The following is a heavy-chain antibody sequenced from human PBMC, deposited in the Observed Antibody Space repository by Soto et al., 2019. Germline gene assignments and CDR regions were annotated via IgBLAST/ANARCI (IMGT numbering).Heavy chain of an antibody. CDR3: AKARDQQWVRLPFDY. D-gene: IGHD6-19*01. CDR1: GFFFSSYT. V-gene: IGHV3-23*01. CDR2: FSATSENT. J-gene: IGHJ4*02. Sequence: EVQLLESGGGLVQPGGSLSLSCVGSGFFFSSYTMTWVRQAPGKGLEWVSSFSATSENTYYADSVRGRFTISRDNSKNTLFLQMTSLTAEHTAMYYCAKARDQQWVRLPFDYWGQGILVIVSS.